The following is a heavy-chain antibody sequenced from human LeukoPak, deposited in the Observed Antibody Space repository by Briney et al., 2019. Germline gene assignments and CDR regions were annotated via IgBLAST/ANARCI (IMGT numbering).Heavy chain of an antibody. D-gene: IGHD5-18*01. CDR2: ISSSSSYI. V-gene: IGHV3-21*01. J-gene: IGHJ6*02. CDR3: ARALDTAMVTGYYGMDV. CDR1: GSTFSSYS. Sequence: GGSLRLSCAASGSTFSSYSMNWVRQAPGKGLEWVSSISSSSSYIYYADSVKGRFTISRDNAKNSLYLQMNSLRAEDTAVYYCARALDTAMVTGYYGMDVWGQGTTVTVSS.